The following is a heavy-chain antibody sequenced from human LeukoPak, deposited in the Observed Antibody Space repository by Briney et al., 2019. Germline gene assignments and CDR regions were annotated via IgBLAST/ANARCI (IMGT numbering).Heavy chain of an antibody. J-gene: IGHJ6*03. V-gene: IGHV1-2*06. Sequence: ASVKVSCKASGYTFTGYYMHWVRQAPGQGLEWMGRINPNSGGTNYAQKFQGRVTMTRDTSISKAYMELSRLRSDDTAVYYCARGDYYYYYMDVWGKGTTVTVSS. CDR1: GYTFTGYY. CDR2: INPNSGGT. CDR3: ARGDYYYYYMDV.